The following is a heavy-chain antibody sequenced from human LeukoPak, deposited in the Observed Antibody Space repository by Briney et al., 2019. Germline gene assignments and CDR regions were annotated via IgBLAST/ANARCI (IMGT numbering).Heavy chain of an antibody. Sequence: PSGTLSLTCSVSGGSISNFNWWNWVRQAPGKGLEWVSSISSSSSYIYYADSVKGRFTISRDNAKNSLYLQMNSLRAEDTAVYYCARVGYYDSSGYHGDAFDIWGQGTMVTVSS. D-gene: IGHD3-22*01. J-gene: IGHJ3*02. CDR1: GGSISNFN. CDR3: ARVGYYDSSGYHGDAFDI. CDR2: ISSSSSYI. V-gene: IGHV3-21*01.